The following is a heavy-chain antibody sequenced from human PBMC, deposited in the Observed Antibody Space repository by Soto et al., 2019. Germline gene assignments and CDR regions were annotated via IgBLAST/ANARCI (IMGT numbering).Heavy chain of an antibody. Sequence: SVKVSCKASGGTFSIYAISWVRQAPGQGLEWMGGIIPIFGTANYAQKFQGRVTITAGESTSTAYMELSSLRSEDTAVYYCARGGYYDFWSGYRFDYWGQGTLVIVSS. D-gene: IGHD3-3*01. CDR3: ARGGYYDFWSGYRFDY. J-gene: IGHJ4*02. CDR1: GGTFSIYA. CDR2: IIPIFGTA. V-gene: IGHV1-69*13.